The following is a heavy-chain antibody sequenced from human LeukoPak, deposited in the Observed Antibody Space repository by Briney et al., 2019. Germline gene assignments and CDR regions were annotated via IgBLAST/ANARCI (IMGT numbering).Heavy chain of an antibody. CDR1: GGSISGSSYY. Sequence: SETLSLTCTVSGGSISGSSYYWGWIRQPPGKGLEWIGSIYYSGSTYYNPSLKSRVTISVDTSKNQFSLKLSSVTAADTAVYYCARHGIAAADYWGQGTLVTVSS. J-gene: IGHJ4*02. V-gene: IGHV4-39*01. CDR3: ARHGIAAADY. CDR2: IYYSGST. D-gene: IGHD6-13*01.